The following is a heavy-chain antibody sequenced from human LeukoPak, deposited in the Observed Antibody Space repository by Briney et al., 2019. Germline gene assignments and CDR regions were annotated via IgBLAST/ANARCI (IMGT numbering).Heavy chain of an antibody. CDR1: GFTFSSYS. Sequence: GGSLRLSWAASGFTFSSYSMNWVRQPPGKGLEWISSISNSSSTIYYADSVKGRFTISRDNAKNSLYLQMNSLRAEDTAVYYCARGFSSWYSWPLTDTDEAFDIWGQGTMVTVSS. CDR3: ARGFSSWYSWPLTDTDEAFDI. D-gene: IGHD6-13*01. V-gene: IGHV3-21*01. J-gene: IGHJ3*02. CDR2: ISNSSSTI.